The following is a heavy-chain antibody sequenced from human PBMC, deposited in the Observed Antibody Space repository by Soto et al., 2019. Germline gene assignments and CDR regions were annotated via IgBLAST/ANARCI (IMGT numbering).Heavy chain of an antibody. CDR2: ISSTTNYI. CDR3: ARESEDLTSNFDY. V-gene: IGHV3-21*06. Sequence: LRLSCAASGFTFTRYSMNWVRQAPGKGPEWVSSISSTTNYIYYGDSMKGRFTISRDNAKNSLYLEMNSLRAEDTAVYYCARESEDLTSNFDYWGQGTLVTVSS. J-gene: IGHJ4*02. CDR1: GFTFTRYS.